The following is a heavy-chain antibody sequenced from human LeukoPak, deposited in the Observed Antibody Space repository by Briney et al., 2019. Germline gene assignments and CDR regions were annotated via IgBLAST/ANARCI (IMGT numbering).Heavy chain of an antibody. CDR1: AGTFSSYA. J-gene: IGHJ6*02. CDR2: IIPIFGTA. D-gene: IGHD2-15*01. Sequence: ASVKVPCKASAGTFSSYAISWVRQAPGQGLEWMGGIIPIFGTANYAQKFQGRVTITADESTSTAYMELSSLRSEDTAVYYCASAVAGDYYYGMDVWGQGTTVTVSS. V-gene: IGHV1-69*01. CDR3: ASAVAGDYYYGMDV.